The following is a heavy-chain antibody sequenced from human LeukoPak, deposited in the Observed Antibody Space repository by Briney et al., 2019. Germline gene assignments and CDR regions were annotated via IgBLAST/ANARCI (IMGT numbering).Heavy chain of an antibody. CDR1: GFTFSSYS. Sequence: GGSLRLSCAASGFTFSSYSMNWVRQAPGKGLEWVSAISGSGGSTYYADSVKGRFTTSRDNSKNTLNVQMNSLRAEDTAVYYCGRCSGGSCYVPIDYWGQGTLVTVSS. CDR2: ISGSGGST. D-gene: IGHD2-15*01. V-gene: IGHV3-23*01. J-gene: IGHJ4*02. CDR3: GRCSGGSCYVPIDY.